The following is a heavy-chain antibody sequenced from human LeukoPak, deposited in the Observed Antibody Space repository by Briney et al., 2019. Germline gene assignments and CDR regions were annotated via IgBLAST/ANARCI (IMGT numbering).Heavy chain of an antibody. CDR1: GFTFSSYW. V-gene: IGHV3-30*18. CDR3: AKSRSDVVDY. D-gene: IGHD3-3*01. CDR2: ISYDGSNK. J-gene: IGHJ4*02. Sequence: GGSLRLSCAASGFTFSSYWMSWVRQAPGKGLEWVAVISYDGSNKYYADSVKGRFTISRDNSKNTLYLQMNSLRAEDTAVYYCAKSRSDVVDYWGQGTLVTVSS.